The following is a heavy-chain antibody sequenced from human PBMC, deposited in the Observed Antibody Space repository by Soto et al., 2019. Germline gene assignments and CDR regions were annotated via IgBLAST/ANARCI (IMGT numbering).Heavy chain of an antibody. Sequence: PGGSLRLSCAASGFTFSSYAMSWVRQAPGKGLEWVSAISGSGGSTYYADSVKGRFTISRDNSKNTLYLQMNGLRAEDTAVYYCAKTYYYYDSSGYVDYWGQGTLVTVSS. CDR2: ISGSGGST. CDR3: AKTYYYYDSSGYVDY. J-gene: IGHJ4*02. D-gene: IGHD3-22*01. V-gene: IGHV3-23*01. CDR1: GFTFSSYA.